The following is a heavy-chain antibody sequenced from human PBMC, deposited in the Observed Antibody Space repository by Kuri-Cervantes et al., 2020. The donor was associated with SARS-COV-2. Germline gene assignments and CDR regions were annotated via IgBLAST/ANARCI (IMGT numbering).Heavy chain of an antibody. CDR1: GGTFSSYA. D-gene: IGHD6-19*01. CDR2: IIPIFGTA. Sequence: SVKVSCKASGGTFSSYAISWVRQAPGQGLEWMGGIIPIFGTANYAQKFQGRVTITADESTSTAYMELSSLRSENTAVYYCARGIRAPLYSSGWYSNWGQGTLVTVSS. CDR3: ARGIRAPLYSSGWYSN. J-gene: IGHJ4*02. V-gene: IGHV1-69*13.